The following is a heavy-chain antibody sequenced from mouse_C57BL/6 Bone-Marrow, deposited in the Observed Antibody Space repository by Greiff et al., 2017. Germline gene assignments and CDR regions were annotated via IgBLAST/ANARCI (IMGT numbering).Heavy chain of an antibody. CDR3: ARRGIFDAMDY. V-gene: IGHV1-76*01. J-gene: IGHJ4*01. CDR2: IYPGSGNT. Sequence: QVQLQQSGAELVRPGASVKLSCKASGYTFTDYYINWVTQRPGQGLEWIARIYPGSGNTYYNEKFKGKATLTAEKSSSTAYMQLNSLTSEDSAVYFCARRGIFDAMDYWGQGASVTVSS. CDR1: GYTFTDYY.